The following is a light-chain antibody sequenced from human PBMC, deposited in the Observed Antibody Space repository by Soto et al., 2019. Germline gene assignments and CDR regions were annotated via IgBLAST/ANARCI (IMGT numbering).Light chain of an antibody. Sequence: QSVLTQPASVSGSPGQSITISCTGTSSDVGGYNYVSWYQHHPGKAPKLMIYEVSNRPSGVSDRFSGSKSGNTASLTISGLQAEDEADYYCSSYTISNTLLFGGGTKVTVL. CDR1: SSDVGGYNY. CDR3: SSYTISNTLL. CDR2: EVS. J-gene: IGLJ3*02. V-gene: IGLV2-14*01.